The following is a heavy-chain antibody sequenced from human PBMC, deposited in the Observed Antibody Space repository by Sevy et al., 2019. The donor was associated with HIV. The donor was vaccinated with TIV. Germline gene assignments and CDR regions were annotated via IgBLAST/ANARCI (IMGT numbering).Heavy chain of an antibody. CDR3: AREGCTQPHDY. CDR2: FSFGCGRI. CDR1: GFTFAKYS. V-gene: IGHV3-23*01. J-gene: IGHJ4*02. Sequence: GGSLRLSCAASGFTFAKYSMSWLRPAPGKGLEWVSTFSFGCGRINYADSVKGRFTISRDDSKNTLYLQMNSLRAEDTATCFCAREGCTQPHDYWGQGTLVTVSS.